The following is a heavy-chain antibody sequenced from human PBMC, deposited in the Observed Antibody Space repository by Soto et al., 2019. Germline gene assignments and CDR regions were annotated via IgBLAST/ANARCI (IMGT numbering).Heavy chain of an antibody. D-gene: IGHD6-19*01. J-gene: IGHJ4*02. V-gene: IGHV3-74*01. CDR1: GFSFSSYW. Sequence: GGSLRLSCAASGFSFSSYWMHWARQAPGKGLVWVSRISGGGRSTNYADSVEGRFTISRDNAKNTLYLQMNSLTVEDTAVYYWARGIPVTGKSDYWGQGTLVTVSS. CDR2: ISGGGRST. CDR3: ARGIPVTGKSDY.